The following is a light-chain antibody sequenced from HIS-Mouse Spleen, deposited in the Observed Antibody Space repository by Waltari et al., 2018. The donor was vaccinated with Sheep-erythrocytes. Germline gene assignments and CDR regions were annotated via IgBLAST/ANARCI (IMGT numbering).Light chain of an antibody. J-gene: IGKJ1*01. CDR1: QSLLHSNGYNY. V-gene: IGKV2-28*01. CDR2: LCS. CDR3: MQALQTPWT. Sequence: DIVMTQSPLSLPVTPGEPASIPCRSSQSLLHSNGYNYLDWYLQKPGQSPQLLIYLCSNRASGVPDRFSGSGSGTDFTLKISRVEAEDVGVYYCMQALQTPWTFGQGTKVEIK.